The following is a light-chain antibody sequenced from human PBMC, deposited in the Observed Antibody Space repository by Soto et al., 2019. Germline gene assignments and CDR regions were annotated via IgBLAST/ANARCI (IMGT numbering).Light chain of an antibody. CDR2: GAS. CDR1: QSVSSSY. J-gene: IGKJ5*01. Sequence: EIVSTQSPGTLSFSPGERATLTCRASQSVSSSYLAWFQQKPGQAPRLLIYGASSRATGIPDRFSGSGSGTDFTLTISRLEPEDFAVYYCQQYGSLITFGQGTRLEIK. V-gene: IGKV3-20*01. CDR3: QQYGSLIT.